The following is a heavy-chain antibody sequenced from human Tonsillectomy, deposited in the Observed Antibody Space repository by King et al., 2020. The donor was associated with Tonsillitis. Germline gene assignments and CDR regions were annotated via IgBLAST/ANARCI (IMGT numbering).Heavy chain of an antibody. CDR2: LSGSGGRT. V-gene: IGHV3-23*04. D-gene: IGHD2-2*01. Sequence: VQLVESGGGLVRPGGSLRLSCAASGFTFSSYAMGWVRQAPGKGLEWVSGLSGSGGRTFYAGSVKGRLTISRDNSKNMLFLQINSLRAEDAAVYYCAKDVDVVPAAMNDYFDYWGQGTLVTVSS. CDR1: GFTFSSYA. CDR3: AKDVDVVPAAMNDYFDY. J-gene: IGHJ4*02.